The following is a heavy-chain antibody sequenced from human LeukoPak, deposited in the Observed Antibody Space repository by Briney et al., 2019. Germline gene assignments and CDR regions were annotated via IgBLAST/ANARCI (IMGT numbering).Heavy chain of an antibody. CDR3: ARTSGWYPYFDY. CDR2: ILTSDGNP. V-gene: IGHV3-23*01. J-gene: IGHJ4*02. CDR1: GFTLTTYA. D-gene: IGHD6-19*01. Sequence: PGGSLTLSCAASGFTLTTYAWNWVRQAPGKGLEWIGSILTSDGNPYFADSVKGRFTISRDNSKNTVDLQMNSLRAEDTAVYYCARTSGWYPYFDYWGQGTLVTVSS.